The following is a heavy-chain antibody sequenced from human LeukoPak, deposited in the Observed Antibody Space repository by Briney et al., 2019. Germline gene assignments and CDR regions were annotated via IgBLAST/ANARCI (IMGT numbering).Heavy chain of an antibody. J-gene: IGHJ4*02. V-gene: IGHV1-2*02. CDR2: INPNSGGT. D-gene: IGHD5-18*01. CDR3: IRDRGTAMVFDY. CDR1: GYTFTSYD. Sequence: ASVKVSCKASGYTFTSYDINWVRQATGQGLEWMGWINPNSGGTNYAQKFQGRVTMTRDTSISTAYMELSRLRSDDTAVYYCIRDRGTAMVFDYWGQGTLVTVSS.